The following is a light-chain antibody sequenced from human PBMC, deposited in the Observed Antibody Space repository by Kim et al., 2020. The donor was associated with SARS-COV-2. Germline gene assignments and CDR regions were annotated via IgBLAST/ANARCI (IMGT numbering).Light chain of an antibody. CDR1: SSNIGAGYD. J-gene: IGLJ2*01. CDR2: GNS. CDR3: QSYDSSPSAYVV. Sequence: QPVLTQPPSVSGAPGQRVTISCTGSSSNIGAGYDVHWYQQLPGTAPKLLIYGNSNRPSGVPDRFSGSKSGTSASLAITGLQAEDEADYYCQSYDSSPSAYVVFGGGTQLTVL. V-gene: IGLV1-40*01.